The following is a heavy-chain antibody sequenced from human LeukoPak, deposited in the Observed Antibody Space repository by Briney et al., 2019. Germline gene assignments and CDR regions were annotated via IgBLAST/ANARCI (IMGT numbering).Heavy chain of an antibody. V-gene: IGHV1-18*01. CDR3: ARARLQITVTTPDDY. CDR1: GGTFSSYA. J-gene: IGHJ4*02. Sequence: GSSVKVSCKASGGTFSSYAISWVRQAPGQGLEWMEWISAYNGNTNYAQKLQGRVTMTTDTSTSTAYMELRSLRSDDTAVYYCARARLQITVTTPDDYWGQGTLVTVSS. CDR2: ISAYNGNT. D-gene: IGHD4-17*01.